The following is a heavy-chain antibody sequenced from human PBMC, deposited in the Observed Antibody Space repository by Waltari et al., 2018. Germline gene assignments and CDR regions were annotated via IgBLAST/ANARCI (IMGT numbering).Heavy chain of an antibody. V-gene: IGHV3-23*04. D-gene: IGHD6-25*01. J-gene: IGHJ4*02. CDR3: AKDHPSSGWPTFEY. CDR2: ITNNNGKT. CDR1: GFPFSSRA. Sequence: EVQLVESGGGLVQPGGSLRLTCLVSGFPFSSRAMNWVRQAPGKGLEWVSAITNNNGKTYYAYSVKDRFSISRDSSKNEVYLQMDSLRADDTAIYYCAKDHPSSGWPTFEYWGRGVMVTVSS.